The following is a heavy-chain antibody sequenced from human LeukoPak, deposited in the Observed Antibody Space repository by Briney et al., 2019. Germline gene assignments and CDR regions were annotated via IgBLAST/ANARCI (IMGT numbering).Heavy chain of an antibody. Sequence: ASVKVSCKASGYTFTNYLMHWVRQAPGQRLEWMGWTNAGNGNTKYSQKFQGGVTITRDTSASTAYMELSSLRSEDTAVYYCARGTLNYSYLMDVWGQGTTVTVSS. CDR1: GYTFTNYL. CDR2: TNAGNGNT. J-gene: IGHJ6*02. D-gene: IGHD3-16*01. V-gene: IGHV1-3*01. CDR3: ARGTLNYSYLMDV.